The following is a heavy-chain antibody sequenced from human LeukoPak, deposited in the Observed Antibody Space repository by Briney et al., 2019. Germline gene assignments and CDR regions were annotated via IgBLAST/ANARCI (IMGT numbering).Heavy chain of an antibody. CDR1: GLNLSGSA. CDR2: IRSKANNYAT. V-gene: IGHV3-73*01. Sequence: GGSLRLSCAASGLNLSGSALHWVRQASGKGLEWVGRIRSKANNYATAYATSVQGRFTISRDDSKNTAYLQMDSLKTEDTAVYYCTRPEVEEWLIRWGQGSLVTVSS. D-gene: IGHD6-19*01. J-gene: IGHJ4*02. CDR3: TRPEVEEWLIR.